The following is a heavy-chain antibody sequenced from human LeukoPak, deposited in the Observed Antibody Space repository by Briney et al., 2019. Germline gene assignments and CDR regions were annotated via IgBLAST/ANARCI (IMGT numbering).Heavy chain of an antibody. CDR3: AESFYEGRTDAFDI. CDR2: TYYRSKWYN. CDR1: GDSVSSNSAA. D-gene: IGHD5/OR15-5a*01. V-gene: IGHV6-1*01. Sequence: SQTLSLTCAISGDSVSSNSAAWNWIRQSPSKGLERLERTYYRSKWYNDYAVSVKSRITINPDTSKNQFSLQLNSVTPEDTAVYYCAESFYEGRTDAFDIWGQGTMVTVSS. J-gene: IGHJ3*02.